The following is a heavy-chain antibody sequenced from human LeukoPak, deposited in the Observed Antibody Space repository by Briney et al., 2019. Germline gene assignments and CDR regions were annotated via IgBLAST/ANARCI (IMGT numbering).Heavy chain of an antibody. CDR3: ARETFLRYFDWLFDY. D-gene: IGHD3-9*01. J-gene: IGHJ4*02. CDR1: GFTFTSYW. CDR2: INADGSRI. Sequence: GGSLRLSCTASGFTFTSYWMHWVRQDPGKGLVWVSRINADGSRITYADSVKGRFTISRDNAKNSLYLQMNSLRAEDTAVYYCARETFLRYFDWLFDYWGQGTLVTVSS. V-gene: IGHV3-74*01.